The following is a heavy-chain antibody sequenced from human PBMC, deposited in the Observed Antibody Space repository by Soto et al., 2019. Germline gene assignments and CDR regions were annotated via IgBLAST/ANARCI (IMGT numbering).Heavy chain of an antibody. J-gene: IGHJ3*02. CDR3: ASSVWGNAFDAFEI. D-gene: IGHD3-16*01. V-gene: IGHV1-8*01. CDR2: MNPNSGNT. CDR1: GYTFTSYD. Sequence: QVQLVQSGAEVKKPGASVKVSCKASGYTFTSYDINWVRQATGQELEWMGLMNPNSGNTGYAQKFQGRVTMNRNTSLSTAYMYLSSLIAEDTAVYYCASSVWGNAFDAFEIWGQGTMVTVAS.